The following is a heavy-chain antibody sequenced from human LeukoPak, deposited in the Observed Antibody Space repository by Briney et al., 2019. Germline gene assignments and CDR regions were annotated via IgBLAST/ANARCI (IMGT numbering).Heavy chain of an antibody. D-gene: IGHD1-20*01. CDR3: ARYNWNSAPFDY. CDR2: INSDGSSS. Sequence: PGGSLRLSCAASGFTFSSYWMHWVRQAPGKGLVWVSRINSDGSSSSYADSVKGRFTISRDNAKNTLYLQMNSLRAEDTAVYYCARYNWNSAPFDYWGQGTLVTVSS. CDR1: GFTFSSYW. J-gene: IGHJ4*02. V-gene: IGHV3-74*01.